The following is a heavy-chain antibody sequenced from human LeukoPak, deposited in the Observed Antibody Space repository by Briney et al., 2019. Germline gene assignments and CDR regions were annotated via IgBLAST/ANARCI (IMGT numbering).Heavy chain of an antibody. CDR1: GYTFISYS. J-gene: IGHJ4*02. Sequence: GASVKVSCKASGYTFISYSMHWVRQVPGQRLEWMGWINAGNDDTKYSQEFQGRVTITRDTSASTAYMELSSLRSEDTAVYYCARGDYGSNSHFDSWGQGTLVTVSS. V-gene: IGHV1-3*01. CDR3: ARGDYGSNSHFDS. D-gene: IGHD4-23*01. CDR2: INAGNDDT.